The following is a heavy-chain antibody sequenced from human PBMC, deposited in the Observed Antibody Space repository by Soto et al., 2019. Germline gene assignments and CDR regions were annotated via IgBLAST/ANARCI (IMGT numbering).Heavy chain of an antibody. CDR2: INPSGGST. CDR3: VRGAVPAATGYGEDV. V-gene: IGHV1-46*01. J-gene: IGHJ6*02. Sequence: ASVKVSCKASGYTFTSYFMHWVRQAPGQGLEWMGTINPSGGSTSYAQKFQGRVTMTRDTSTTTVYMELSSLRSEDTAVYYCVRGAVPAATGYGEDVRGQGTTVTVS. CDR1: GYTFTSYF. D-gene: IGHD2-2*01.